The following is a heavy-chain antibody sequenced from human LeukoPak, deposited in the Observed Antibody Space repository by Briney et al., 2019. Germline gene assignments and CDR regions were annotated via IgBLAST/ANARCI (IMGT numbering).Heavy chain of an antibody. CDR2: IITIFGIA. V-gene: IGHV1-69*04. CDR1: GGTFSSYA. Sequence: VASVKVSCTASGGTFSSYAISWVRQAPGQGLEWMGRIITIFGIANYAQKFQGRVTITADKSTSTAYMELSSLRSEDTAVYYCARDSSGYYGEGNFDHWGQGTLVTVSS. D-gene: IGHD3-22*01. CDR3: ARDSSGYYGEGNFDH. J-gene: IGHJ4*02.